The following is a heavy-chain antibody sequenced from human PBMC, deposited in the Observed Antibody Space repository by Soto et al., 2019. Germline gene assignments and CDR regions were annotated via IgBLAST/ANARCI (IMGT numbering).Heavy chain of an antibody. D-gene: IGHD3-10*01. J-gene: IGHJ5*02. CDR1: GGSMFSHY. CDR3: ARDRNGGGWFDP. Sequence: QVQLQESGPGLVKPSETLVLTCTVSGGSMFSHYWSWIRQPPGKGLEWLGCIYYSGSTHYNPSLKSRVTISVDTSKNQFSLNLSSVTAADTAVYYCARDRNGGGWFDPWGQGTLVTVSS. CDR2: IYYSGST. V-gene: IGHV4-59*11.